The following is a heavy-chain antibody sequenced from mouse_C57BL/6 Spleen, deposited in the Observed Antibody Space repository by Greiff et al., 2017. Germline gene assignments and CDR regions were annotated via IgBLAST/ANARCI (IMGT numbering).Heavy chain of an antibody. D-gene: IGHD1-1*01. V-gene: IGHV1-62-2*01. Sequence: VQLQQSGAELVKPGASVKLSCKASGYTFTEYTIHWVKQRSGQGLEWIGWFYPGSGSIKYNEKFKDKATLTADKSSSTVYMELSRVTSEDSAVYFCARHEGLHYYGSSYDYAMDYWGQGTSVTVSS. J-gene: IGHJ4*01. CDR3: ARHEGLHYYGSSYDYAMDY. CDR2: FYPGSGSI. CDR1: GYTFTEYT.